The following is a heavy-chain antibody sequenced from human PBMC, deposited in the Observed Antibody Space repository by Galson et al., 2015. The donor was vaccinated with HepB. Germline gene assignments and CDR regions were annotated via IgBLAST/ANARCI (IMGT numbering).Heavy chain of an antibody. Sequence: SLRLSCAASGFTFSSYGMHWVRQAPGKGLEWVAVISYDGSNKYYADSVKGRFTISRDNSKNTLYLQMNSLRAEDTAVYYCAKMWYCSTTSCYPGDYWGQGTLVTVSS. V-gene: IGHV3-30*18. CDR2: ISYDGSNK. D-gene: IGHD2-2*01. J-gene: IGHJ4*02. CDR3: AKMWYCSTTSCYPGDY. CDR1: GFTFSSYG.